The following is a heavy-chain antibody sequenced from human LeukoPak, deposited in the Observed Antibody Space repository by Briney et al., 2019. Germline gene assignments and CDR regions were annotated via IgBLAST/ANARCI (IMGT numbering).Heavy chain of an antibody. J-gene: IGHJ5*02. CDR2: IYHSGST. CDR1: GYSISSGYY. D-gene: IGHD6-6*01. V-gene: IGHV4-38-2*01. Sequence: PSETLSLTCAVSGYSISSGYYWVWIRQPPGKGLEWTGTIYHSGSTYYNPSLKSRVTISVDTSKNQFSLKLSSVTAADTAVYYCASHIAARPSDWFDPWGQGTLVTVSS. CDR3: ASHIAARPSDWFDP.